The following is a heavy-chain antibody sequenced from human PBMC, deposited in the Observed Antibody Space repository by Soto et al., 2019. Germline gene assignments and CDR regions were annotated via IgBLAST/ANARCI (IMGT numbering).Heavy chain of an antibody. CDR3: ARDCSSTSCYTPRVSYYYGMDV. D-gene: IGHD2-2*02. CDR2: IIPIFGTA. V-gene: IGHV1-69*01. CDR1: GGTFSSYA. Sequence: QVQLVQSGAEVKKPGSSVKVSCKASGGTFSSYAISCVRQAPGQGLEWMGGIIPIFGTANYAQKFQGRVTITADESTSTAYMELSSLRSEDTAVYYCARDCSSTSCYTPRVSYYYGMDVWGQGTTVTVSS. J-gene: IGHJ6*02.